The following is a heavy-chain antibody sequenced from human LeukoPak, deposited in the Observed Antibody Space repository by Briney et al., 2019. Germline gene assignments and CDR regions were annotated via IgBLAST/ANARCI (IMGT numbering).Heavy chain of an antibody. CDR2: IRYDGSNK. D-gene: IGHD3-3*01. CDR3: ARDDTYDYDFWSGYYIATSPFDY. V-gene: IGHV3-30*02. CDR1: GFTFSSYG. J-gene: IGHJ4*02. Sequence: GGSLRLSCAASGFTFSSYGMHWVRQAPGKGLEWVAFIRYDGSNKYYADSVKGRFTISRDNSKNTLYLQMNSLRAEDTAVYYCARDDTYDYDFWSGYYIATSPFDYWGQGTLVTVSS.